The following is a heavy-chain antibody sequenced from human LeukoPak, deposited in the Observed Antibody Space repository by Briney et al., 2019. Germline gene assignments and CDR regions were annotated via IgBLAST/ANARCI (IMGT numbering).Heavy chain of an antibody. J-gene: IGHJ4*02. CDR1: GFTFSSYE. D-gene: IGHD3-16*01. CDR2: ISTSGATI. V-gene: IGHV3-48*03. Sequence: GGSLRLSCTASGFTFSSYEMNSVRQAPGKGLEWVSYISTSGATIYYADSVKGRFTISRDNAKNSLYLQMNSLRAEDTAVYYCARDMTGYFDYWGQGTLVTVSS. CDR3: ARDMTGYFDY.